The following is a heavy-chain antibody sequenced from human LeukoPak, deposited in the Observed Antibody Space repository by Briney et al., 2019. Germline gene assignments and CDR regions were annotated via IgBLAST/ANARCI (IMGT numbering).Heavy chain of an antibody. Sequence: ASVKVSCKASGGTFSSYAISWVRQAPGQGLEWMGGIIPIFGTANYAQKFQGRVTITTDESTSTAYMELSSLRSEDTAVYYCARGDYYDSSGEVRPGDAFDIWGQGTMVTVPS. CDR2: IIPIFGTA. J-gene: IGHJ3*02. V-gene: IGHV1-69*05. CDR3: ARGDYYDSSGEVRPGDAFDI. CDR1: GGTFSSYA. D-gene: IGHD3-22*01.